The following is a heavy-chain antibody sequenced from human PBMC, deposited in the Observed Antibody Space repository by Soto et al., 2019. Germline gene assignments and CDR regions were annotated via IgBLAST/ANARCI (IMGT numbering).Heavy chain of an antibody. CDR1: GGTFYTYT. CDR3: ARIPRYSFPTSDDLDS. Sequence: QVQLVQSGAEVRKPGSSVQVSCKASGGTFYTYTFSWVRQAPGQGLEWMGSITPISPTTNYAEKFQGRLTVTADGSTNTAYMELNSLTSEDTAVYYCARIPRYSFPTSDDLDSWGKGTLVTVSS. V-gene: IGHV1-69*15. D-gene: IGHD5-18*01. J-gene: IGHJ4*02. CDR2: ITPISPTT.